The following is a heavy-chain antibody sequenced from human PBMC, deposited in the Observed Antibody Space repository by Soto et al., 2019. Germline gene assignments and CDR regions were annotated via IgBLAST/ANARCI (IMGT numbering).Heavy chain of an antibody. D-gene: IGHD2-2*01. J-gene: IGHJ6*02. CDR1: GFTFSSYA. Sequence: GGSLRLSCAASGFTFSSYAMHWVRQAPGKGLEWVAVISYDGSNKYYADSVKGRITISRDNSKNTLYLQMNILRAEDMAVFYCSIDIVVVPAAMAGYYYYYGMDVWGQGTTVTVSS. CDR3: SIDIVVVPAAMAGYYYYYGMDV. V-gene: IGHV3-30-3*01. CDR2: ISYDGSNK.